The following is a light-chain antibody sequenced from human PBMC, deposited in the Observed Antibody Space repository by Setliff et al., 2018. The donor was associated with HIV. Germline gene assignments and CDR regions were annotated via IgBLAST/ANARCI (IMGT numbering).Light chain of an antibody. J-gene: IGLJ1*01. CDR2: EVT. CDR3: SSFTSSGTYV. V-gene: IGLV2-14*01. CDR1: SSDVGGYNY. Sequence: QSALTQPASVSGSPGRSITISCTGTSSDVGGYNYVSWYQQHPGKAPKLLIFEVTNRPSGISNRFSASKSDNTASLTISRLQAEDEADYYCSSFTSSGTYVFGTGTKVTVL.